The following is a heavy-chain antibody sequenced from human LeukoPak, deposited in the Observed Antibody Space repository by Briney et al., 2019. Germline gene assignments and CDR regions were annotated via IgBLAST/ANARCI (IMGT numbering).Heavy chain of an antibody. Sequence: GGSLRLSCTASGFTFSDYAMSWVRQAPGKGLEWVSAISGSGGSTFYADSVKGRFTISRDNSKNTLYLQMNSLRAEDTAIYYCAKGIAGRPYYYYGMHVWGQGTTVTVSS. CDR1: GFTFSDYA. V-gene: IGHV3-23*01. CDR2: ISGSGGST. J-gene: IGHJ6*02. CDR3: AKGIAGRPYYYYGMHV. D-gene: IGHD6-13*01.